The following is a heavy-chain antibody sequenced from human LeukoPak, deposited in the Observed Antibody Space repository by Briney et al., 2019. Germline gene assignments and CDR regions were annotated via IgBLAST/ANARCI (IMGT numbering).Heavy chain of an antibody. J-gene: IGHJ4*02. CDR1: GFTFSSYS. CDR3: ARLKGYSNGYYYAFDY. CDR2: ISSSSSYR. Sequence: GGSLRLSCAASGFTFSSYSMNWVRQAPGKGLEWVSSISSSSSYRYYADSVKGRFTISRDNAKTSLYLQMNSLRAEDTAVYYCARLKGYSNGYYYAFDYWGQGTLVTVSS. D-gene: IGHD3-22*01. V-gene: IGHV3-21*01.